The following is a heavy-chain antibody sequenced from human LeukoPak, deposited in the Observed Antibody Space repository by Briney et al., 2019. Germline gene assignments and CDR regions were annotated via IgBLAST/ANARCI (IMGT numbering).Heavy chain of an antibody. CDR3: AARPRDYVTFDI. CDR2: INPSGGST. CDR1: GYTFTSYY. J-gene: IGHJ3*02. D-gene: IGHD3-16*01. Sequence: ASVKVSCKASGYTFTSYYMHWVRQAPGQGLEWMGIINPSGGSTSYAQKFQERVTITRDMSTSTVYMDLSSLRSEDTAVYYCAARPRDYVTFDIWGQGTMVTVSS. V-gene: IGHV1-46*01.